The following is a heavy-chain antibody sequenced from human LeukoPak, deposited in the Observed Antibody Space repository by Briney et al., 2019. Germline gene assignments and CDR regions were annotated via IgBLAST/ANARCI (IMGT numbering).Heavy chain of an antibody. CDR3: ARDRNSYYDSSGYYH. Sequence: GGPLRLSLAASGFTFSSYSMNWVRQAPGKGRNWVSSISSSSSYIYYADSVKGRFTISRDNAKNSLYLQMNSLRAEDTALYYCARDRNSYYDSSGYYHWGQGTLVTVSS. V-gene: IGHV3-21*04. CDR2: ISSSSSYI. J-gene: IGHJ5*02. D-gene: IGHD3-22*01. CDR1: GFTFSSYS.